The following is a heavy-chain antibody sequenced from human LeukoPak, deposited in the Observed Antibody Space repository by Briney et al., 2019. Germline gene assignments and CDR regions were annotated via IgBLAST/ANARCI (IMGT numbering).Heavy chain of an antibody. J-gene: IGHJ4*02. CDR2: IYYSGST. V-gene: IGHV4-59*12. CDR3: ARGDGYYDSSGNTYDY. D-gene: IGHD3-22*01. CDR1: GGSISSYY. Sequence: SETLSLTCTVSGGSISSYYWSWIRQPPGKGLEWIGYIYYSGSTNYNPSLKSRVTISVDTSKNQFSLKLSSVTAADTAVYYCARGDGYYDSSGNTYDYWGQGTLVTVSS.